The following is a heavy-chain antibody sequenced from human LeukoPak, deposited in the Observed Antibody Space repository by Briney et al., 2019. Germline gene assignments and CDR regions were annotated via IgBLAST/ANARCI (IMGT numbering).Heavy chain of an antibody. CDR1: GGSISSGDYY. J-gene: IGHJ4*02. CDR2: IYYSGST. D-gene: IGHD6-25*01. Sequence: SQTLSLTCTVSGGSISSGDYYWSWIRQPPGKGLEWIGYIYYSGSTYYNPSLKSRVTISVDTSKNQFSLKLSSVIAADTAVYYCATSPRLGPYYFDFWGQGTLVTVSS. V-gene: IGHV4-30-4*08. CDR3: ATSPRLGPYYFDF.